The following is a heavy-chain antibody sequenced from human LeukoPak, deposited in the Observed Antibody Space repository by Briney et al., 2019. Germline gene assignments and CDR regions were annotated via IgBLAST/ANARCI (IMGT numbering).Heavy chain of an antibody. V-gene: IGHV1-69*04. J-gene: IGHJ6*02. D-gene: IGHD6-19*01. CDR2: IIPIFGIA. Sequence: ASVKVSCKASGDTFSSYAISWVRQAPGQGLEWMGRIIPIFGIANYAQKFQGRVTITADKSTSTAYMELSSLRSEDTAVYYCARDSQQWLAPYYYGMDVWGQGTTVTVSS. CDR3: ARDSQQWLAPYYYGMDV. CDR1: GDTFSSYA.